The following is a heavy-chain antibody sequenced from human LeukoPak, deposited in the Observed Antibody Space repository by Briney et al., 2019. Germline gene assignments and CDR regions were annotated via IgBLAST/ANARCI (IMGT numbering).Heavy chain of an antibody. J-gene: IGHJ3*02. CDR3: ARSRRYFDWFRRGTKGDAFDI. CDR2: INHSGST. Sequence: GSLRLSCAASGFTFSSYAMSWVRQAPGKGLEWIGEINHSGSTNYNPSLKSRVTISVDTSKNQFSLKLSSVTAADTAVYYCARSRRYFDWFRRGTKGDAFDIWGQGTMVTVSS. CDR1: GFTFSSYA. D-gene: IGHD3-9*01. V-gene: IGHV4-34*01.